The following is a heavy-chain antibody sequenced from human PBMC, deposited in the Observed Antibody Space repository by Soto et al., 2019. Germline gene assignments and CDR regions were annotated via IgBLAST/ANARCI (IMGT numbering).Heavy chain of an antibody. CDR2: IYWDDDK. V-gene: IGHV2-5*02. Sequence: KESGPTLVKPTQTLTLTCTFSGFSLSTSGVGVGWIRQPPGKALEWLALIYWDDDKRYSPSLKSRLTITKDTSKIQLVLTKTNNDKENLAKCYCAHFIPEYNNYVYWLDPWGQGTLVTVSS. J-gene: IGHJ5*02. CDR3: AHFIPEYNNYVYWLDP. CDR1: GFSLSTSGVG. D-gene: IGHD4-4*01.